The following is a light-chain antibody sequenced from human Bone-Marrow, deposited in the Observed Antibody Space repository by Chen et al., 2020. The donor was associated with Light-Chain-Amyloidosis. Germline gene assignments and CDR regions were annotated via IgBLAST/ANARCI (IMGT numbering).Light chain of an antibody. CDR3: QVWDRSSERPV. J-gene: IGLJ3*02. Sequence: SYVLPQPSSVSVAPGQTATIACGGNNIGSTSVHWYQQTPGQAPLLVVYDASDRPSGIPERLSGSNSGNTATLTISRVEAGDEADYYCQVWDRSSERPVFGGGTKLTVL. CDR1: NIGSTS. V-gene: IGLV3-21*02. CDR2: DAS.